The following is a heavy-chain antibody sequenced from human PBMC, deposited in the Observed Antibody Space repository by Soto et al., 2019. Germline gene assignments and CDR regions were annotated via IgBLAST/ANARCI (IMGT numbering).Heavy chain of an antibody. Sequence: EVRLVETGGDLIQPGGSPRLSCAVSGFTVSNNYMYWVRQPPGKGLEWVSLIYSHGDTRYAGSVRGRFTVSRDNSKNTLYLQMNSLRSEDTAVYYCARKTDSGGNGGFWGQGTLVTVSS. CDR1: GFTVSNNY. J-gene: IGHJ4*02. CDR3: ARKTDSGGNGGF. CDR2: IYSHGDT. V-gene: IGHV3-53*05. D-gene: IGHD2-15*01.